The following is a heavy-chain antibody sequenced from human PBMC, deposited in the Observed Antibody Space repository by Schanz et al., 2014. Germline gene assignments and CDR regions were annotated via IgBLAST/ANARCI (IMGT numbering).Heavy chain of an antibody. V-gene: IGHV3-21*01. J-gene: IGHJ4*02. CDR2: ISTSGTYM. D-gene: IGHD6-13*01. CDR1: GFAFSSFA. Sequence: EVQLMESGGGLVKPGGSLRLSCVASGFAFSSFAMTWVRQAPGRGLEWVSSISTSGTYMYIADSLKGRLTISRDNAKNSLFLQMNSLRVEDTAVYFCVSQTGSPNYWGQGTLVTVSS. CDR3: VSQTGSPNY.